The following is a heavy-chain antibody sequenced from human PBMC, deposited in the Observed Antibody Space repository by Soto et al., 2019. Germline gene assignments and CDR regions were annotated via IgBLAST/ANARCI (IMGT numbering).Heavy chain of an antibody. J-gene: IGHJ4*02. CDR2: ISGSGGST. Sequence: PGGSLRLSCAASGFTFSRYAVGWVRQAPGKGLEWVSAISGSGGSTYYADSVKGRFTISRDNSKNTLYLQMNSLRAEDTAVYYCAKDVSYCSGGSCYVYYFDYWGQGTLVTVSS. V-gene: IGHV3-23*01. CDR1: GFTFSRYA. CDR3: AKDVSYCSGGSCYVYYFDY. D-gene: IGHD2-15*01.